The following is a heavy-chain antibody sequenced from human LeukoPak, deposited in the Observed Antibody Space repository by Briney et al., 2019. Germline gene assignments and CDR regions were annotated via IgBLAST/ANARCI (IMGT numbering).Heavy chain of an antibody. J-gene: IGHJ4*02. CDR1: GFTFSSYS. Sequence: GGSLRLSCAASGFTFSSYSMNWVRQAPGKGLEWVSYISSSSSTIYYADSVKGRFTISRDNAKNSLYLQMNSLRAEDTAVYYCARAFSGSHSYFDYWGQGTLVTVSS. CDR3: ARAFSGSHSYFDY. D-gene: IGHD1-26*01. V-gene: IGHV3-48*04. CDR2: ISSSSSTI.